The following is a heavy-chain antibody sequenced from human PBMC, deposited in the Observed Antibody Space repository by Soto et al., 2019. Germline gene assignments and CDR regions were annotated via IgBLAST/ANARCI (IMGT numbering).Heavy chain of an antibody. CDR2: ISAGGSDT. Sequence: CVASGFVFSDYAMSWVRQAPGKGLEWVSAISAGGSDTYYADSVKGRFTVSRVNSESTLYLQMNTLRAEDTAIYYCASVPIWCGSSSCYTEGFDSWGQGTLVTVSS. CDR3: ASVPIWCGSSSCYTEGFDS. J-gene: IGHJ4*02. V-gene: IGHV3-23*01. CDR1: GFVFSDYA. D-gene: IGHD2-2*01.